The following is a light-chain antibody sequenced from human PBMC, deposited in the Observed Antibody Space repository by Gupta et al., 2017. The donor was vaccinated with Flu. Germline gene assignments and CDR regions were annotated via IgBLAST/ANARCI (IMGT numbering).Light chain of an antibody. J-gene: IGKJ5*01. CDR3: QQFNHWPFT. CDR1: QRVGVD. V-gene: IGKV3-15*01. CDR2: DAS. Sequence: PPTLSGSPGEGVTLSCRASQRVGVDLAWYQQKPGQPPRPLIYDASFRANGVPARFTASGSGTDFTLTISSLQSEDFAVYFCQQFNHWPFTFGQGTRLDVK.